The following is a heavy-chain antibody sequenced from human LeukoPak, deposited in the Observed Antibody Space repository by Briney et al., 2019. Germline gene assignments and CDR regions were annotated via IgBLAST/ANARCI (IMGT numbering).Heavy chain of an antibody. CDR3: AREAAGGGPFDY. V-gene: IGHV4-59*01. CDR2: IYYSGST. J-gene: IGHJ4*02. CDR1: GGSISSYY. D-gene: IGHD6-13*01. Sequence: SETLSLTCTVSGGSISSYYWSWIRQPPGKGLEWIGYIYYSGSTNYNPSLKSRVTISVDTSKNQFSLKLSSVTAADTAVYYCAREAAGGGPFDYWGQGTPVTVSS.